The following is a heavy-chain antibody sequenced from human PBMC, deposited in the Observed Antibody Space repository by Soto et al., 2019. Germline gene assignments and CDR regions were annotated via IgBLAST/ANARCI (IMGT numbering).Heavy chain of an antibody. CDR3: AKVLAAAFPYMDV. Sequence: EVQLLESGGGLVQPGGALRLSCAASGFTFSSYAMSWVRQAPGKGLEWVSGISGGGGSYADSVKGRFTISRDNSKNTLDLQMNSLRAEDTGVYYCAKVLAAAFPYMDVWGKGTTVTVSS. CDR2: ISGGGG. V-gene: IGHV3-23*01. J-gene: IGHJ6*03. D-gene: IGHD6-13*01. CDR1: GFTFSSYA.